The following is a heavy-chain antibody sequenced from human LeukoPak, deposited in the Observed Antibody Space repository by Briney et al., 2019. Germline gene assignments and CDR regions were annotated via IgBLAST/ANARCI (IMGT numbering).Heavy chain of an antibody. CDR3: ASTRGVATWADAFDI. CDR1: GGSFSGYY. D-gene: IGHD5-12*01. V-gene: IGHV4-34*01. CDR2: INHSGST. J-gene: IGHJ3*02. Sequence: PSETLSLTCAVYGGSFSGYYWSWIRQPPGKGLEWIGEINHSGSTNYNPSLKSRVTISVDTSKNQFSLKLSSVTAADTAVYYCASTRGVATWADAFDIWGQGTMVTVSS.